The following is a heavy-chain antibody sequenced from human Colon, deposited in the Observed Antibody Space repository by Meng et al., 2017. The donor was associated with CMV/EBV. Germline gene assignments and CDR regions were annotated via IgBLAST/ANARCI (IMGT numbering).Heavy chain of an antibody. V-gene: IGHV1-8*01. CDR1: GYPFTSYD. CDR2: MNPNSGNT. CDR3: ARGLRRPEWFYFDS. Sequence: ASGYPFTSYDINWVRQATGQGLEWMGWMNPNSGNTGYAQKFQGRVTMTRNTAISTAYMELSSLTSEDTAVYYCARGLRRPEWFYFDSWGQGTLVTVSS. J-gene: IGHJ4*02. D-gene: IGHD3-3*01.